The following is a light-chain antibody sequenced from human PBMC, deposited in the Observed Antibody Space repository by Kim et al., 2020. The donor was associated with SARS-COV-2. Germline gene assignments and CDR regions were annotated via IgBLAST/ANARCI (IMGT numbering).Light chain of an antibody. CDR2: RDN. CDR3: SAWDISLNAWV. V-gene: IGLV10-54*01. J-gene: IGLJ3*02. CDR1: SNNVGNQG. Sequence: QAGLTQPPSVSKGLRQTATLTCTGNSNNVGNQGAAWLQQHQGHPPKLLSYRDNDRPSVISERLSASRSGNTASLTISGLQPEDEADYYCSAWDISLNAWVFGGGTQLTVL.